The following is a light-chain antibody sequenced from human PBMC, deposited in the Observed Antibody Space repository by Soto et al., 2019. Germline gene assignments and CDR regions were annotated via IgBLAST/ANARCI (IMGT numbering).Light chain of an antibody. Sequence: SVRTQPPSVYAAPGQKVTISCSGSSSNIGNNYVSWYQQLPGTAPKLLIYENNKRPSGIPDRFSGSKSGTSATLGITGLQTGDEADYYCGTWDSSLSAYVFGTGTKVTVL. J-gene: IGLJ1*01. CDR3: GTWDSSLSAYV. V-gene: IGLV1-51*02. CDR2: ENN. CDR1: SSNIGNNY.